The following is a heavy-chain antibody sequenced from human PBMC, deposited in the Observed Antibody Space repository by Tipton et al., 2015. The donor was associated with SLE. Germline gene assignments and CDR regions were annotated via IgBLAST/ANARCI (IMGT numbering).Heavy chain of an antibody. CDR3: ARDNNWEWGDDALDI. Sequence: GLVKPSQTLSLTCAISGDSVSSNSAAWNWIRQSPSRGLEWLGRTYYRSRWLSHFADSVKGRLTINPDTSNNQFSLHLKSVTPEDAAVYYCARDNNWEWGDDALDIWGQGTVVTVSS. CDR2: TYYRSRWLS. J-gene: IGHJ3*02. V-gene: IGHV6-1*01. CDR1: GDSVSSNSAA. D-gene: IGHD1-1*01.